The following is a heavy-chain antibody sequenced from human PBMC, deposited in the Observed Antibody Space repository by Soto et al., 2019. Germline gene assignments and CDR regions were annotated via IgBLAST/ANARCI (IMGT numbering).Heavy chain of an antibody. D-gene: IGHD1-26*01. CDR1: GYTFTVYY. Sequence: ASVKVSCKASGYTFTVYYMHWVRQAPGQGLEWMGWINPKSGGTMYPQKFQGRVTMTWDTSISTAYIAPTRLRSDDTAVYYCARDLAKGGGSAGFDYWGQGTLVTVSS. J-gene: IGHJ4*02. CDR2: INPKSGGT. V-gene: IGHV1-2*02. CDR3: ARDLAKGGGSAGFDY.